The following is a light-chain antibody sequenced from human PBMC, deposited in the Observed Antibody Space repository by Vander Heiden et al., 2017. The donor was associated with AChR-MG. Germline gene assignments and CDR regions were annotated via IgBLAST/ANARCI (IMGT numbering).Light chain of an antibody. CDR1: SSDVGGYNY. Sequence: QSALTQPASVSGSPGQSVTISCTGTSSDVGGYNYDSWYQHHPRKAPKLMMYDVTNRPSGVSNRFSGPKSGNTASLTISGLQAEDEADYYCSSYTSSNTLVFGGGTKVTVL. CDR3: SSYTSSNTLV. V-gene: IGLV2-14*03. J-gene: IGLJ2*01. CDR2: DVT.